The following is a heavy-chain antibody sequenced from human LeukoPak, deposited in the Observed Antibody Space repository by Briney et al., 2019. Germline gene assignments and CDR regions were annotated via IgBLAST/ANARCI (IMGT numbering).Heavy chain of an antibody. Sequence: GGSLRLSCAASGFTFSSCDMHWVRQATGKGLEWVSAIGTAGDKYYPGSVKGRFTISRENAKNSLYLQMNSLRAGDTAVYYCARGRYSYVIDYWGQGTLVTVSS. CDR2: IGTAGDK. CDR1: GFTFSSCD. J-gene: IGHJ4*02. V-gene: IGHV3-13*01. CDR3: ARGRYSYVIDY. D-gene: IGHD5-18*01.